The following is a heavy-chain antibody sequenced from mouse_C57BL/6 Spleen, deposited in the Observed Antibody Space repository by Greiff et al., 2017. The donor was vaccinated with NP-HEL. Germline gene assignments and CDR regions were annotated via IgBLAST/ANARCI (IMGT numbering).Heavy chain of an antibody. D-gene: IGHD1-1*01. J-gene: IGHJ4*01. CDR3: ARFITTVHYAMDY. CDR2: IYPADGDT. V-gene: IGHV1-82*01. Sequence: VQRVESGPELVKPGASVKISCKASGYAFSSSWMNWVKQRPGKGLEWIGRIYPADGDTNYNGKFKGKATLTVDKSSSTAYMQLSSLTSEDSAVYFCARFITTVHYAMDYWGQGTTVTVSS. CDR1: GYAFSSSW.